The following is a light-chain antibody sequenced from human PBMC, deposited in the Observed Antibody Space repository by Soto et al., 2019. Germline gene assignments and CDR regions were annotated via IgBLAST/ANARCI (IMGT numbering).Light chain of an antibody. CDR1: TSNIGSNS. CDR2: RND. J-gene: IGLJ2*01. CDR3: AAWDDSLTGPV. V-gene: IGLV1-47*01. Sequence: QSVLTQPPSASGTPGQRVTIPCSGSTSNIGSNSVCWYQQLPGTAPKLLIYRNDQRPSGVPDRFSGSKSGTSASLAISGLRSEDEAEYYCAAWDDSLTGPVFGGGTKLTAL.